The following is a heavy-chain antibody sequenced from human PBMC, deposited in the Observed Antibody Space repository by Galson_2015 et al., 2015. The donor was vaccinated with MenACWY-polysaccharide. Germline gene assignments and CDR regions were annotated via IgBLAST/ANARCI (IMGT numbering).Heavy chain of an antibody. CDR3: ARVEKYSGSYYILH. D-gene: IGHD1-26*01. CDR2: IYHSGST. Sequence: ETLSLTCAVSGYSISSGYYWGWIRQPPGKGLEWIGSIYHSGSTYYNPSHKSRVTISVDTSKNQFSLKLSSMTAADTAVYYCARVEKYSGSYYILHWGQGTLVTVSS. CDR1: GYSISSGYY. V-gene: IGHV4-38-2*01. J-gene: IGHJ4*02.